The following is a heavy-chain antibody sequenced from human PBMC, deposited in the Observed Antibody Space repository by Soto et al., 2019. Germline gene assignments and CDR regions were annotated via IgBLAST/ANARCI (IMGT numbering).Heavy chain of an antibody. CDR2: IIPIFGTA. Sequence: QVQLVQSGAEVKKPGSSVKVSCKASGGTFSSYAISWVRQAPGQGLEWMGGIIPIFGTANYAQKFQGRVTITADESXSXXYMELSSLRSEDTAVYYCALHYGSGSNYYYYGMDVWGQGTTVTVSS. V-gene: IGHV1-69*12. D-gene: IGHD3-10*01. CDR1: GGTFSSYA. J-gene: IGHJ6*02. CDR3: ALHYGSGSNYYYYGMDV.